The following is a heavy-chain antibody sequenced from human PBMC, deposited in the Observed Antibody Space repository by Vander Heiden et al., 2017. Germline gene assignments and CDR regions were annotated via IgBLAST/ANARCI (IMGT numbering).Heavy chain of an antibody. CDR3: ARILYSSSWQSRFDY. J-gene: IGHJ4*02. V-gene: IGHV2-26*01. Sequence: QVTLKESGPVLVKPTETLTLTCTVSGFSLSNARMGVSWIRQPPGKALAWLAHIFSNDEKSYSTSLKSRLTISKDTSKSQVVLTMTNMDPVDTATYYCARILYSSSWQSRFDYWGQGTLVTVSS. CDR1: GFSLSNARMG. D-gene: IGHD6-13*01. CDR2: IFSNDEK.